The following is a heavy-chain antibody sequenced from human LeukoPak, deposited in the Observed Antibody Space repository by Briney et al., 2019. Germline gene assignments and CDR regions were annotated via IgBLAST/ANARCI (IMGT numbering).Heavy chain of an antibody. CDR3: ARDVIAAAGHYYFDY. Sequence: GGSLRLSCAASGFTFSNYWMSWVRQAPGKGLEWVANIKQDGSEKYFVDSVKGRFTISRDNAKNSLYLQMNSLRAEDTAVYYCARDVIAAAGHYYFDYWGQGTLVTVSS. CDR1: GFTFSNYW. CDR2: IKQDGSEK. J-gene: IGHJ4*02. V-gene: IGHV3-7*01. D-gene: IGHD6-13*01.